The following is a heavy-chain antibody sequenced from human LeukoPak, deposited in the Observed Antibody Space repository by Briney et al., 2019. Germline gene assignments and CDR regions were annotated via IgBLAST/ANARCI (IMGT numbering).Heavy chain of an antibody. Sequence: GGSLRLSCAASGFTFSNYAMNWVRQAPGKGLEWVSIISNSGGTTYYADSVKGRFTISRDNAKNSLYLQMNSLRAEDTAVYYCARAYPPGYSSGWYFDYWGQGTLVTVSS. CDR3: ARAYPPGYSSGWYFDY. J-gene: IGHJ4*02. CDR1: GFTFSNYA. V-gene: IGHV3-48*04. D-gene: IGHD6-19*01. CDR2: ISNSGGTT.